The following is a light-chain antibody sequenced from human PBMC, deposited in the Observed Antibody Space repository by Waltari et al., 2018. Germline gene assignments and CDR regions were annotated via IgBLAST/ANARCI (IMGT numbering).Light chain of an antibody. J-gene: IGLJ2*01. CDR2: STN. Sequence: QTVVTQEPSFSVSPGGTVTLTCGLRSGSGPTNYYPSWYQQTPGQAPRTLIYSTNTRSSGVPDRFSGSILGNKAALTITGAQADDESDYYCVLYMGSGISVFGGGTKLTVL. V-gene: IGLV8-61*01. CDR3: VLYMGSGISV. CDR1: SGSGPTNYY.